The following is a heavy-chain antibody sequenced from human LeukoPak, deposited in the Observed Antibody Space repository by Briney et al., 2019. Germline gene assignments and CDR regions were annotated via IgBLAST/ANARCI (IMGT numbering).Heavy chain of an antibody. J-gene: IGHJ4*02. CDR2: ISAYNGNT. D-gene: IGHD5-12*01. CDR3: ARVRNSGFRYVDS. CDR1: GYTFTSYG. V-gene: IGHV1-18*01. Sequence: ASVKVSCKASGYTFTSYGISWVRQAPGQGLEWVGWISAYNGNTNYAQKLQGRITMTTDTSTSTAYMDLRSLRSDDTAVYYCARVRNSGFRYVDSWGQGTLVTVSS.